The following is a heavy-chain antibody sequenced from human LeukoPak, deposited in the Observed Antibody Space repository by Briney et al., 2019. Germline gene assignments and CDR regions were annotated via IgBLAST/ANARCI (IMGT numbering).Heavy chain of an antibody. CDR1: GGSISSSSYY. D-gene: IGHD3-22*01. V-gene: IGHV4-39*01. CDR3: ASPPNTYYYDSSGYYYFDY. Sequence: SETLSLTCTVSGGSISSSSYYWGWIRQPPGKGPEWIGSIYYSGSTYYNPSLKSRVTISVDTSKNQFSLKLSSVTAADTAVYYCASPPNTYYYDSSGYYYFDYWGQGTLVTVSS. CDR2: IYYSGST. J-gene: IGHJ4*02.